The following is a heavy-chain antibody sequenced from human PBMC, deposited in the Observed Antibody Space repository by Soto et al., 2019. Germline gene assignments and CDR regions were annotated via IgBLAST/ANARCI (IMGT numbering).Heavy chain of an antibody. J-gene: IGHJ2*01. V-gene: IGHV3-23*01. D-gene: IGHD5-12*01. CDR3: SKTRTRGGGYGDWYFDL. Sequence: GGSLRLSCGASGFTFSTYGMAWVRLAPGRGLDYLSAISPSATSTYYSDSVKGRFTISRDNSKNTLYLQLSSVRAEDTAIYYCSKTRTRGGGYGDWYFDLWGRGTLVTVSS. CDR2: ISPSATST. CDR1: GFTFSTYG.